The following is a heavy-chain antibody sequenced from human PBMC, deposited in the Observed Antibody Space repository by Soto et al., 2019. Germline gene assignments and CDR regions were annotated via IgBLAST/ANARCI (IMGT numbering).Heavy chain of an antibody. CDR2: INPNSGGT. CDR1: GYTFTGYY. V-gene: IGHV1-2*02. D-gene: IGHD6-6*01. Sequence: WASVKVSCKASGYTFTGYYMHWVRQAPGQGLEWMGWINPNSGGTNYAQKFQGRVTMTRDTSVSTAYMELSRLRSDDTAVYYCARDEYSSSSGAFDIWGQGTMVTVSS. J-gene: IGHJ3*02. CDR3: ARDEYSSSSGAFDI.